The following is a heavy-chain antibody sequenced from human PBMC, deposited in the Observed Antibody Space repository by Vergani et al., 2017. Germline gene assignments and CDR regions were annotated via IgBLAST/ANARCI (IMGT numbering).Heavy chain of an antibody. Sequence: QVQLVQSGAEVKRPGSSVKVSCKTSGDAFNKFTINWLRQAPGRGLEWMGWINSKSGATNSAQKFQGRVTLTRDTTISTAYMELSSLTSDDTAVYYCAAAVVVDAFDVWAQGTMVTVSP. D-gene: IGHD2-15*01. J-gene: IGHJ3*01. CDR3: AAAVVVDAFDV. CDR1: GDAFNKFT. V-gene: IGHV1-2*02. CDR2: INSKSGAT.